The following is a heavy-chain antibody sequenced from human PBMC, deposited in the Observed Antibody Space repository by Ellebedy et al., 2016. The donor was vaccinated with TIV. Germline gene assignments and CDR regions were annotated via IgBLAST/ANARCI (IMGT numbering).Heavy chain of an antibody. CDR3: ARGIRKTGVDY. J-gene: IGHJ4*02. CDR1: GFTFSDYY. CDR2: ISSSSSFT. Sequence: GESLKISCAASGFTFSDYYMTWIRQAPGKGLEWLSYISSSSSFTNYADSVKGRFTISRDNAKNSLYLQMNSLRADDTAVYYCARGIRKTGVDYWGQGTLVTVSS. D-gene: IGHD3-10*01. V-gene: IGHV3-11*06.